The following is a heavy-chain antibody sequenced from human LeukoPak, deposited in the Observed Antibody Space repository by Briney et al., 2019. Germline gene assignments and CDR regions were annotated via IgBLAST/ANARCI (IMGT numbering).Heavy chain of an antibody. V-gene: IGHV4-34*01. J-gene: IGHJ4*02. CDR2: INHSGST. D-gene: IGHD5-12*01. CDR1: GGSSSGYY. CDR3: ARGAPAVATIDY. Sequence: PSETLSLTCAVYGGSSSGYYWSWIRQPPGKGLEWIGEINHSGSTNYNPSLKSRVTISVDTSKNQFSLKLSSVTAADTAVYYCARGAPAVATIDYWGQGTLVTVSS.